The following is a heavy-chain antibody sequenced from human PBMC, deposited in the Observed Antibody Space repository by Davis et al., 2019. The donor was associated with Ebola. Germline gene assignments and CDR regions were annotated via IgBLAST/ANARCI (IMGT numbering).Heavy chain of an antibody. J-gene: IGHJ1*01. Sequence: SVKVSCKASGGTFSSYAISWVRQAPGQGLEWMGRIIPILGIANYAQKFQGRVTITADKSTSTAYMELSSLRSEDTAVYYCARAGAYGTREIFQHWGQGTLVTVSS. CDR1: GGTFSSYA. D-gene: IGHD4-17*01. V-gene: IGHV1-69*04. CDR2: IIPILGIA. CDR3: ARAGAYGTREIFQH.